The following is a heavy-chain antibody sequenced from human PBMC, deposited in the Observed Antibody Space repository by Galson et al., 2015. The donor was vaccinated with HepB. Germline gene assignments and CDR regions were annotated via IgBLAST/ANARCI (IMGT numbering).Heavy chain of an antibody. Sequence: SLRLSCAASGSTFSSHALHWVRQTPGKGLEWVAIISSDGTSDHYADSVKGRFTISRDSSKNTLYLQMNTVGPEDTAIYHCARGTYSNGGFSFLIDYWGQGTLVTVSS. D-gene: IGHD2-15*01. CDR1: GSTFSSHA. J-gene: IGHJ4*02. CDR3: ARGTYSNGGFSFLIDY. V-gene: IGHV3-30-3*01. CDR2: ISSDGTSD.